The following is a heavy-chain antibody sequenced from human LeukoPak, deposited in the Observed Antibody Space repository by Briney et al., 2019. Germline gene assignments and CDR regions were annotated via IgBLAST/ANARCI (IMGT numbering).Heavy chain of an antibody. CDR2: MNLNSGNT. Sequence: ASAKVSCKASGYTFTSYDINWVRQATGQGLEWMGWMNLNSGNTGYAQKFQGRVTMTRNTSISTAYMELSSLRSEDTAVYYCARGDGIVATMGLGYWGQGTLVTVSS. D-gene: IGHD5-12*01. V-gene: IGHV1-8*01. CDR3: ARGDGIVATMGLGY. CDR1: GYTFTSYD. J-gene: IGHJ4*02.